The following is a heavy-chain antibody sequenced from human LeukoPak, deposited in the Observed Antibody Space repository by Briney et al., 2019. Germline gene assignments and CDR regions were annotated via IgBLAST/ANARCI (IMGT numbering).Heavy chain of an antibody. Sequence: PSETLSLTCAVYGGSFSGYYWSWIRQPPGKGLEWIGEINHSGSTNYNPSLKSRVTISVDTSKNQFSLKLSSVTAADTAVYYRARVISVADYLCWFDPWGQGTLVTVSS. D-gene: IGHD6-19*01. CDR3: ARVISVADYLCWFDP. V-gene: IGHV4-34*01. J-gene: IGHJ5*02. CDR1: GGSFSGYY. CDR2: INHSGST.